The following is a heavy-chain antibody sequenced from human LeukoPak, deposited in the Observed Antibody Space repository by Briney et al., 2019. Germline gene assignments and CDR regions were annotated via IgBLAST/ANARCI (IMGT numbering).Heavy chain of an antibody. CDR1: GGSISSSSYY. CDR3: ARTSYCSSTSCYKWGLYYYYYMDV. V-gene: IGHV4-39*01. CDR2: IYYSGST. Sequence: SETLSLTCTVSGGSISSSSYYWGWIRQPPGKGLEWIGSIYYSGSTYYNPSLKSRVTVSVDTSKNQFSLKLSSVAAADTAVYYCARTSYCSSTSCYKWGLYYYYYMDVWGKGTTVTVSS. J-gene: IGHJ6*03. D-gene: IGHD2-2*02.